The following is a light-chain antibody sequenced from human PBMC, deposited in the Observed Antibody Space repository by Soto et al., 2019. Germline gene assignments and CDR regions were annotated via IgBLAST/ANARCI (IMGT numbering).Light chain of an antibody. Sequence: EIVLTQSPGTLSLSPGERATLSCRASQSVSSSYFAWYQQRPGQAPRLLIYGASSRDTGIPDRFSGSGSGSDSTLTISSLETNDCAVYYYQQYDNSTATFGQGTKLEI. CDR3: QQYDNSTAT. CDR1: QSVSSSY. J-gene: IGKJ2*01. V-gene: IGKV3-20*01. CDR2: GAS.